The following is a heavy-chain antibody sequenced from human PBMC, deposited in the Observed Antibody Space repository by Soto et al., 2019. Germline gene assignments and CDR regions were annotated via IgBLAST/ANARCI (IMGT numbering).Heavy chain of an antibody. D-gene: IGHD3-22*01. Sequence: PGGSLRLSCAASGFTFSSYSMNWVRQAPGKGLEWVSYISSSSSTIYYADSVKGRFTISRDNAKNSLYLQMNSLRDEDTAVYYCARDFFYYDSSGYYPGDAFDIWGQGTMVTVSS. CDR1: GFTFSSYS. CDR2: ISSSSSTI. CDR3: ARDFFYYDSSGYYPGDAFDI. V-gene: IGHV3-48*02. J-gene: IGHJ3*02.